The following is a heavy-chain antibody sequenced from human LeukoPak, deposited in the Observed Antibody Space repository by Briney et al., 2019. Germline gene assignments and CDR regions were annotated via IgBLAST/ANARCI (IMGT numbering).Heavy chain of an antibody. CDR2: IKQDGSEK. Sequence: GGSLRLSCAASGFTFSSYWMSWVRQAPGKGLEWVANIKQDGSEKYYVDSVKGRFTISRDNSKNTLYLQMNSLRAEDTAVYYCAKGGPSSGYYSGNYFDYWGQGTLVTVSS. CDR3: AKGGPSSGYYSGNYFDY. V-gene: IGHV3-7*03. CDR1: GFTFSSYW. D-gene: IGHD3-22*01. J-gene: IGHJ4*02.